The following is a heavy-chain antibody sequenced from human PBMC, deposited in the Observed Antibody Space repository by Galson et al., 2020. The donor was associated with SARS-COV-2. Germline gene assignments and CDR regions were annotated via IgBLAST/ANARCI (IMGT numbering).Heavy chain of an antibody. CDR3: AKLVILYSSSWFPPDWFDP. Sequence: GGSLRLSCAASGFTFSSYAMSWVRQAPGKGLEWVSAISGSGGSTYYADSVKGRFTISRDNSKNTLYLQMNSLRAEDTAVYYCAKLVILYSSSWFPPDWFDPWGQGTLVTVSS. V-gene: IGHV3-23*01. CDR1: GFTFSSYA. J-gene: IGHJ5*02. D-gene: IGHD6-13*01. CDR2: ISGSGGST.